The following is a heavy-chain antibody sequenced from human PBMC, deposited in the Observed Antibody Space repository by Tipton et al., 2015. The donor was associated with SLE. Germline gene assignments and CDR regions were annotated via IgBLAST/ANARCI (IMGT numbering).Heavy chain of an antibody. V-gene: IGHV3-30*02. CDR3: ASYFYYYMDV. J-gene: IGHJ6*03. CDR1: GFTFSSYG. CDR2: IRYDGNNR. Sequence: SLRLSCAASGFTFSSYGMHWVRQAPGKGLEWVAFIRYDGNNRYYADSVKGRFTISRDNSKNTLYLQMNSLRAEDTAVYYCASYFYYYMDVWGKGATVTVSS.